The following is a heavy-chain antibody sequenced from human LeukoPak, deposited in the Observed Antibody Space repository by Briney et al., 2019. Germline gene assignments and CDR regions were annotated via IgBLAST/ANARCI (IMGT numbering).Heavy chain of an antibody. J-gene: IGHJ4*02. CDR1: GGSISSSSYY. Sequence: SETLSLTCTVSGGSISSSSYYWGWIRQPPGKGLEWIGSIYYSGSTYYNPSLKSRVTISVDTSKNQFSLKLSSVAAADTAVYYCARYLGSSWYYYFDYWGQGTLVTVSS. CDR3: ARYLGSSWYYYFDY. D-gene: IGHD6-13*01. CDR2: IYYSGST. V-gene: IGHV4-39*01.